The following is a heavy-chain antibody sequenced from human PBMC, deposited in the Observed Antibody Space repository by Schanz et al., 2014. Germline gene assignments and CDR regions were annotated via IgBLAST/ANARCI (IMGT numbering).Heavy chain of an antibody. CDR1: GYIFINSG. V-gene: IGHV1-18*01. CDR2: ISVYNHNK. D-gene: IGHD5-12*01. Sequence: QIQLVQSGPEVKKPGATVKVSCKASGYIFINSGISWVRQAPGQGLEWMGWISVYNHNKEYDQKFQGRVTMTTDTSTSTAYMALRSLRSEDTAVYSCARGIGGYGANNYFDYWGQGTLVTVSP. J-gene: IGHJ4*02. CDR3: ARGIGGYGANNYFDY.